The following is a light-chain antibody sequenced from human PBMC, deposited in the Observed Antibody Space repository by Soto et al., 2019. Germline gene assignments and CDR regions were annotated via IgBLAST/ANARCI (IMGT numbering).Light chain of an antibody. CDR3: MQALQTPYT. Sequence: DTVMTQSPLSLPVTPGESASISCRSSQSLLHDNGYNYLDWYVQKPGQSPQLLIYLGSNRASGVPYRFSGSGSGTDFTLKISRVEAEDVGVYHCMQALQTPYTFGQGTKLEIK. V-gene: IGKV2-28*01. J-gene: IGKJ2*01. CDR1: QSLLHDNGYNY. CDR2: LGS.